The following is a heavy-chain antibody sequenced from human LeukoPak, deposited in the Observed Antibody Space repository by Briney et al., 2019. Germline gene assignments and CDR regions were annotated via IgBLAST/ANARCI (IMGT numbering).Heavy chain of an antibody. Sequence: SGGSLRLSCAASGFTFSSYGMYWVRQAPGKGLEWVAVISHDGNDKYYGDSVKGRFTISRDNSKNTLYLQMNSLRAEDTAVYYCAKMRYGRLRGYFDCWGQGTLVTVSS. CDR2: ISHDGNDK. CDR3: AKMRYGRLRGYFDC. D-gene: IGHD4-17*01. J-gene: IGHJ4*02. CDR1: GFTFSSYG. V-gene: IGHV3-30*18.